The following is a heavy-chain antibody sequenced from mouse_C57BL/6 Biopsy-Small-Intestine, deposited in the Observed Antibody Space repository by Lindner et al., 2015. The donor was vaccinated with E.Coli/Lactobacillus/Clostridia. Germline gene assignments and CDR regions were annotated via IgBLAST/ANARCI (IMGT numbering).Heavy chain of an antibody. J-gene: IGHJ2*01. V-gene: IGHV1-82*01. CDR1: GYAFSSSW. CDR3: ASYGNFDY. D-gene: IGHD2-1*01. CDR2: IDPGSGGT. Sequence: VQLQESGPELVKPGASVKISCKASGYAFSSSWMNWVKQRPGQGLEWIGVIDPGSGGTNYNEKFKGKATLTADKSSSTAYMQLSSLTSEDSAVYFCASYGNFDYWGQGTTLTVSS.